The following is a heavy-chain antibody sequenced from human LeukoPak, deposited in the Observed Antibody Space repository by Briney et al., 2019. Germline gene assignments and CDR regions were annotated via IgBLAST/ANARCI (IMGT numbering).Heavy chain of an antibody. V-gene: IGHV4-39*01. CDR2: VYYSGST. Sequence: SEALSLTCSISGGSVSTTDYYWAWIRQPPGKGLEWIGSVYYSGSTYYNPSPKSRVTIAVDTSKNQFSLKLSSVTAADTAVYYCTRHSKVTTSSSHYYYGLDVWGQGTTVTVSS. J-gene: IGHJ6*02. CDR1: GGSVSTTDYY. CDR3: TRHSKVTTSSSHYYYGLDV. D-gene: IGHD6-6*01.